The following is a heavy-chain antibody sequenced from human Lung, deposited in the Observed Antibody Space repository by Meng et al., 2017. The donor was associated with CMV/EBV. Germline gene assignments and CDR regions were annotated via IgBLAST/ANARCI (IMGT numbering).Heavy chain of an antibody. D-gene: IGHD6-19*01. CDR2: IYHSGST. J-gene: IGHJ4*02. V-gene: IGHV4-4*03. CDR3: ASFPPPGKQWLVTDY. Sequence: QGAQREAGPGRVKPPGTLSLTFAVSGGSISSSNWWSWVRQPPGKGLEWIGEIYHSGSTNYNPSLKSRVTISVDKSKNQFSLKLSSVTAADTAVYYCASFPPPGKQWLVTDYWGQGTLVTVSS. CDR1: GGSISSSNW.